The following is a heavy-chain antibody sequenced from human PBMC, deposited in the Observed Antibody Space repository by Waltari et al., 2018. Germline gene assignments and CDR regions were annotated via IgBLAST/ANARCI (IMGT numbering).Heavy chain of an antibody. V-gene: IGHV3-48*04. CDR2: ISGDSGSI. Sequence: EVQLVESGGGLVEAGGSMGRSCEASGFTFRSSRVNWFLQAPGKGLEWVSYISGDSGSIHYADSVKGRITVSRDNAKNSLYLQMSSLTAEDTAVFYCARDRDWAFDIWGQGTMVTVSS. CDR1: GFTFRSSR. D-gene: IGHD2-21*01. CDR3: ARDRDWAFDI. J-gene: IGHJ3*02.